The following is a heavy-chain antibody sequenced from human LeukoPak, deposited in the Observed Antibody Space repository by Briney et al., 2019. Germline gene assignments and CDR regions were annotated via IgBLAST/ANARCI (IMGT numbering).Heavy chain of an antibody. J-gene: IGHJ4*02. V-gene: IGHV3-74*01. Sequence: PGGSLRLSCAASGFTFSSYWMHWVRQAPGKGLVWVSRIKTDGSSTTYADSVKGRFTISRDNAKNTLYLQMNSLRAEDTAVYYCARDQDIVVVTAPGYWGQGTLVTVSS. CDR1: GFTFSSYW. CDR2: IKTDGSST. CDR3: ARDQDIVVVTAPGY. D-gene: IGHD2-21*02.